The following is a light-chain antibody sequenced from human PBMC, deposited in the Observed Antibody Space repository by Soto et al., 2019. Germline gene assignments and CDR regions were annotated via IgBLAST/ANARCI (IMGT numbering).Light chain of an antibody. CDR3: QQYNSYSYP. Sequence: DIQMTHSPSTLSASVGDRVTITCRASQSISSWLAWYKQKTGKAPKLLIYDASSLESGVPSRFSFSGSGTEFTLTISSLHPDDFATYYRQQYNSYSYPVAQGTNVDIK. V-gene: IGKV1-5*01. CDR2: DAS. J-gene: IGKJ2*01. CDR1: QSISSW.